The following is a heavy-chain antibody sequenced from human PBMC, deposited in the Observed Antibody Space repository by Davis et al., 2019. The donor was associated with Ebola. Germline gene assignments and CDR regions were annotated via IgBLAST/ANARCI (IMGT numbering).Heavy chain of an antibody. V-gene: IGHV1-18*01. D-gene: IGHD3-22*01. Sequence: ASVKVSCKASGYTFTSYGISWVRQAPGQGLEWMGWISAYNGNTNYAQKLQGRVTMTTDTSTSTAYMELRSLRSDDTAVYYCARDQSGYYDSGAFDIWGQGTMVTVSS. J-gene: IGHJ3*02. CDR1: GYTFTSYG. CDR2: ISAYNGNT. CDR3: ARDQSGYYDSGAFDI.